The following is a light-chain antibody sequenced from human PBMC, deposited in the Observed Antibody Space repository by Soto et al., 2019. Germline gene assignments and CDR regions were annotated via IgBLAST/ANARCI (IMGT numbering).Light chain of an antibody. V-gene: IGKV1-33*01. CDR2: VAS. J-gene: IGKJ5*01. CDR3: QQFDNFPRAII. Sequence: DMHMAQSPSSLSASVGDRVTISCQASQDISNYFNWYQHKPGTAPRLLIYVASNLETGVPSRFSGSGSGTDFTFTISSLQPEDIATYYCQQFDNFPRAIIFGQGTRLEIK. CDR1: QDISNY.